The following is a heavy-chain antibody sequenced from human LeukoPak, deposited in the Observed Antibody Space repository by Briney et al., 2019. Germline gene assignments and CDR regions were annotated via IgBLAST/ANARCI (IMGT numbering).Heavy chain of an antibody. D-gene: IGHD3-10*01. CDR1: GFTVSSNY. CDR2: IYSGGST. CDR3: ARDRVHTMVRGSN. V-gene: IGHV3-66*02. J-gene: IGHJ4*02. Sequence: PGRSLRLSCAASGFTVSSNYMSWVRQAPGKGLEWVSVIYSGGSTYYADSVKGRFTISRDNSKNTLYLQMNSLRAEDTAVYYCARDRVHTMVRGSNWGQGTLVTVSS.